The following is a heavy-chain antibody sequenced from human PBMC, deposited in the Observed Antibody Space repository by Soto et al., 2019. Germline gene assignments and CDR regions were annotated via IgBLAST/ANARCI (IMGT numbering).Heavy chain of an antibody. Sequence: GGSLRLSCAASGFTLSTYWMAWVRQTPGKGLEFVANIRPDGNEVNYVDSVKGRFTISRDNAKNSLFLQMNSLRDDDTAVYYCGTDQWGGAFDIGGQGTTVTVSS. V-gene: IGHV3-7*01. CDR2: IRPDGNEV. CDR3: GTDQWGGAFDI. CDR1: GFTLSTYW. D-gene: IGHD3-10*01. J-gene: IGHJ3*02.